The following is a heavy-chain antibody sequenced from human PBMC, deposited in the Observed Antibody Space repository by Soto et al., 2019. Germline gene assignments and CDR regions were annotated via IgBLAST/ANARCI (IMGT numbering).Heavy chain of an antibody. V-gene: IGHV3-23*01. CDR2: ISGSGGST. D-gene: IGHD3-22*01. J-gene: IGHJ4*02. CDR1: GFTFSSYA. Sequence: GGSLRLSCAASGFTFSSYAMSWVRQAPGKGLEWVSAISGSGGSTYYADSVKGRFTISRDNSKNTLYLQMNSLRAEDTAVYYCAKDDSSGYRPYYFDYWGQGTLVTVSS. CDR3: AKDDSSGYRPYYFDY.